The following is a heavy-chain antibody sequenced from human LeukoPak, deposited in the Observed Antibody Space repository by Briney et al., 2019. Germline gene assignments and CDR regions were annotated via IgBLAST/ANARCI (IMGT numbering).Heavy chain of an antibody. CDR3: ARDGYIAAAGTGANDAFDI. Sequence: PGGSLRLSCAASGFDVSVNYMNWIRQSPEKGLEWVSIIHNDGSTYYADSVKGRFTVSRDDSKNTVSLQMDSLRAEDTAVYYCARDGYIAAAGTGANDAFDIWGQGTMVTVSS. V-gene: IGHV3-66*01. D-gene: IGHD6-13*01. CDR2: IHNDGST. CDR1: GFDVSVNY. J-gene: IGHJ3*02.